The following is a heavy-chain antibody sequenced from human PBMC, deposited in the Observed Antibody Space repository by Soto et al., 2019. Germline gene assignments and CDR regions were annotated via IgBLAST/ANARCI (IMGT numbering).Heavy chain of an antibody. D-gene: IGHD2-8*01. CDR3: AKDVQDIVLMVYSFGWSIDY. CDR2: ISYDGSNK. Sequence: GGSLTLSCAASGFTFSSYGMHWVRQAPGKGLEWVAVISYDGSNKYYADSVKGRFTISRDNSKNTLYLQMNSLRAEDTAVYYCAKDVQDIVLMVYSFGWSIDYWGQGTLVTVSS. V-gene: IGHV3-30*18. CDR1: GFTFSSYG. J-gene: IGHJ4*02.